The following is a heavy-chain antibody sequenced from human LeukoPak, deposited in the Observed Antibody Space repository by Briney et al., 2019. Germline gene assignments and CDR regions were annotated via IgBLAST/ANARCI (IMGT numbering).Heavy chain of an antibody. CDR1: AFTFTSSA. Sequence: SVKVSCKASAFTFTSSAVQWVRQARGRRLEWIGWIVVGSGNTNYAQMFQGRVTITRDMSTSTAYMELSSLRSEDTAVYYCAAPSRIQLDYWGQGTLVTVSS. CDR3: AAPSRIQLDY. CDR2: IVVGSGNT. J-gene: IGHJ4*02. D-gene: IGHD5-18*01. V-gene: IGHV1-58*01.